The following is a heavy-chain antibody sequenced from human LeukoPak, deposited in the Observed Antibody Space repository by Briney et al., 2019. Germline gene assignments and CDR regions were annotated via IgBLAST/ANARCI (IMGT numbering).Heavy chain of an antibody. CDR3: ASCPLTLERRKTGGGVRVWYFDY. D-gene: IGHD1-1*01. Sequence: PGGSLRLSCAASGFTFSSYSMNWVRQAPGKGLEWVSGISGSGSLTYYADSVKGRFTISRDNSKNTLYLQMNSLRAEDTAVYYCASCPLTLERRKTGGGVRVWYFDYWGQGTLVTVSS. J-gene: IGHJ4*02. V-gene: IGHV3-23*01. CDR1: GFTFSSYS. CDR2: ISGSGSLT.